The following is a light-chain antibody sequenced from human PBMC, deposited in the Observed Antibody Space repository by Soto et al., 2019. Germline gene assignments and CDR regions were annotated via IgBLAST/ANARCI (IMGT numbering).Light chain of an antibody. CDR2: TVP. V-gene: IGKV1-33*01. Sequence: DIQMTQSPSSLSASLGDRVTITCRASQDISTYLNWYQQKPGKAPNLLIYTVPNLETGVPSRFSGSESGTVFTLTISALQPEDIATYYCQQYNSLPYTFGQGPRLEIE. J-gene: IGKJ2*01. CDR3: QQYNSLPYT. CDR1: QDISTY.